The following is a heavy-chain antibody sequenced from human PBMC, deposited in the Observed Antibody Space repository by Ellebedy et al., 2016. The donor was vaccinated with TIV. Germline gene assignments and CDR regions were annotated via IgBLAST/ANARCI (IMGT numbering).Heavy chain of an antibody. D-gene: IGHD6-25*01. V-gene: IGHV3-21*01. CDR3: ARDISFGAYSGYDETYYYGMDV. CDR1: GFTFSSYA. J-gene: IGHJ6*02. Sequence: GESLKISCAASGFTFSSYAMNWVRQAPGKGLEWVSAVNSVSTSMFYADSVKGRFTVSRDNAKNSLYLQMNNLRAEDTAVYYCARDISFGAYSGYDETYYYGMDVWGQGTTVTVSS. CDR2: VNSVSTSM.